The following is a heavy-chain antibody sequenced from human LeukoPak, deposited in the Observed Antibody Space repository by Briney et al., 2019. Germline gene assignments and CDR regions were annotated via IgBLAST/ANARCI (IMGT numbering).Heavy chain of an antibody. CDR1: GGSISGYY. V-gene: IGHV4-59*01. CDR3: ARDLSVGNPWAFDI. Sequence: SETLSLTCTVSGGSISGYYWSWIRQPPGKGLEWIGNIYYSGSTNYNPSLKSRVTISVDTSKNQFSLKLSSVTAADTAVYYCARDLSVGNPWAFDIWGQGTMVTVSS. CDR2: IYYSGST. D-gene: IGHD4-23*01. J-gene: IGHJ3*02.